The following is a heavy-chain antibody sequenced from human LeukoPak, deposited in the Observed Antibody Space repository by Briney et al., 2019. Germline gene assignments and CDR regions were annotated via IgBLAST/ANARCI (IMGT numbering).Heavy chain of an antibody. CDR1: GGSFSGYY. CDR3: ARGRWLRSSLGY. J-gene: IGHJ4*02. Sequence: SETLSLTCAVYGGSFSGYYWSWIRQPPGKGLEWIGEINHSGSTNYNPSLKSRVTISVDTSKNQFSLKLSSVTAADTAVYYCARGRWLRSSLGYWGQGTLVTVSS. CDR2: INHSGST. D-gene: IGHD6-6*01. V-gene: IGHV4-34*01.